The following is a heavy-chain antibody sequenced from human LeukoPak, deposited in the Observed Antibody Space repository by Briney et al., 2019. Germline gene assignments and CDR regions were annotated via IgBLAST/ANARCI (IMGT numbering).Heavy chain of an antibody. Sequence: GGSLRLSCSVPGFTFSSYAMHWVRQAPGKGLEYVSSITANGDTTYCADSLKDRFTISRDNSKNTLYLQMSSLRPEDTAVYYCVRDQSGSGSWWGQGTLVAVSS. D-gene: IGHD3-10*01. CDR3: VRDQSGSGSW. V-gene: IGHV3-64D*08. CDR1: GFTFSSYA. CDR2: ITANGDTT. J-gene: IGHJ1*01.